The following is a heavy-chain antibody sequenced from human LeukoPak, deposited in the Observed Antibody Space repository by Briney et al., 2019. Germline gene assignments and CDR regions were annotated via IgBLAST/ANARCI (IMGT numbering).Heavy chain of an antibody. Sequence: ASVKVSCKASGYTFTSYAMNWVRQAPGQGLEWMGWINTNTGNPTYAQGFTGRFVFSLGTSVSTAYLQISSLKAEDTAVYYCARDREGNRLVVPVAFDIWGQGTMVTVSS. D-gene: IGHD3-22*01. J-gene: IGHJ3*02. CDR3: ARDREGNRLVVPVAFDI. V-gene: IGHV7-4-1*02. CDR1: GYTFTSYA. CDR2: INTNTGNP.